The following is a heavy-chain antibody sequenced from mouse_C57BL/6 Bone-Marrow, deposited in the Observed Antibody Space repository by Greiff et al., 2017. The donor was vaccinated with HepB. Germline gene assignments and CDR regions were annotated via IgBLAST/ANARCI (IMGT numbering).Heavy chain of an antibody. D-gene: IGHD1-1*01. CDR3: TTEGYYYGSSYAMDY. CDR2: IDPENGDT. V-gene: IGHV14-4*01. Sequence: EVQLQQSGAELVRPGASVKLSCTASGFNIKDDYMHWVKQRPEQGLEWIGWIDPENGDTEYASKFQGKATIPADTSSNTAYLQLSSLTSEDTAVYYCTTEGYYYGSSYAMDYWGQGTSVTVSS. CDR1: GFNIKDDY. J-gene: IGHJ4*01.